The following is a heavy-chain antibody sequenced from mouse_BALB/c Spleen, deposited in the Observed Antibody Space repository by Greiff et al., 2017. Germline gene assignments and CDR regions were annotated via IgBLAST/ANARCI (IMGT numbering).Heavy chain of an antibody. CDR2: ISSGSSTI. V-gene: IGHV5-17*02. CDR1: GFTFSSFG. Sequence: VQLVESGGGLVQPGGSRKLSCAASGFTFSSFGMHWVRQAPEKGLEWVAYISSGSSTIYYADTVKGLFTISRDNPKNTLFLQMTSLRSEDTAMYYCARRDSYYAMDYWGQGTSVTVSS. CDR3: ARRDSYYAMDY. J-gene: IGHJ4*01. D-gene: IGHD3-3*01.